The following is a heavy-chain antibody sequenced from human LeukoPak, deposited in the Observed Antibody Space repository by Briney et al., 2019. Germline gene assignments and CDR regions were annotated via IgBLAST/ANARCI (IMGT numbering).Heavy chain of an antibody. Sequence: GGSPRLSCAASGFTFANYVMSWVRQTPWKGLEWVSSISGGSIKYYAESVKGRFTISRDNSKNMMYLQMNSLRAEDTAVYYCVRDVGGIYYVFGYWGQGTLVTVSS. CDR1: GFTFANYV. CDR2: ISGGSIK. D-gene: IGHD1-26*01. J-gene: IGHJ4*02. V-gene: IGHV3-23*01. CDR3: VRDVGGIYYVFGY.